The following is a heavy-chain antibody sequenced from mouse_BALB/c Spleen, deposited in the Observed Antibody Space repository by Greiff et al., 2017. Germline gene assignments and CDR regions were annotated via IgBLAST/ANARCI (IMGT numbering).Heavy chain of an antibody. CDR2: ISSGGSYT. CDR1: GFTFSSYA. V-gene: IGHV5-9-4*01. J-gene: IGHJ4*01. D-gene: IGHD3-3*01. CDR3: ARGPRDGAMDY. Sequence: EVHLVESGGGLVKPGGSLKLSCAASGFTFSSYAMSWVRQSPEKRLEWVAEISSGGSYTYYPDTVTGRFTISRDNAKNTLYLEMSSLRSEDTAMYYCARGPRDGAMDYWGQGTSVTVSS.